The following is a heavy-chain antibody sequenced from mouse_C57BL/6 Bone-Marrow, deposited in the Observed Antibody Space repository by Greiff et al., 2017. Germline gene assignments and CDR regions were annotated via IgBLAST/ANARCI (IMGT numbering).Heavy chain of an antibody. Sequence: VQLQQSGPELVKPGASVKISCKASGYTFTDYYINWVKQRPGQGLEWIGWIFPGSGSTYYNEKFKGKATLTVDKSSSTAYMLLSSLTSEDSAVYVCARSFYYSNYEYFDVWGTGTTVTVSS. J-gene: IGHJ1*03. CDR3: ARSFYYSNYEYFDV. D-gene: IGHD2-5*01. CDR2: IFPGSGST. CDR1: GYTFTDYY. V-gene: IGHV1-75*01.